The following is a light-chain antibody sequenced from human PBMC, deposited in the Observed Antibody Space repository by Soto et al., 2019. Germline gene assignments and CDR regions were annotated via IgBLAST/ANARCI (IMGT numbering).Light chain of an antibody. CDR2: DTS. CDR1: EDMTHD. J-gene: IGKJ1*01. V-gene: IGKV1-17*01. Sequence: DIEMTQSPSPVSASVRDRDTISHRTTEDMTHDLGWYQQIPGKAPKRLIYDTSSLHSGVPSRFSGSGSGTEFTLTISSLQPEDFATYYCLQHNGYPRTFGQGTKVEIK. CDR3: LQHNGYPRT.